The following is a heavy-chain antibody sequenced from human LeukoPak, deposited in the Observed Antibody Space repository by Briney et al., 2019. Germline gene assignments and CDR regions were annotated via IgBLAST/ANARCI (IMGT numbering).Heavy chain of an antibody. CDR1: GGSISSYY. CDR2: IYYSGST. V-gene: IGHV4-59*12. D-gene: IGHD4-17*01. Sequence: SETLSLTCTVSGGSISSYYWSWIRQPPGKGLEWIGYIYYSGSTNYNPSLKSRVTISVDTSKNQFSLKLSSVTAADTAVYYCAREGYGDYSDAFDIWGQGTMVTVSS. J-gene: IGHJ3*02. CDR3: AREGYGDYSDAFDI.